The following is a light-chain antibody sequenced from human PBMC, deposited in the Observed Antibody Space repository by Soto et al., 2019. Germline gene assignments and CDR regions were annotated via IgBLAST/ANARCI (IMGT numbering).Light chain of an antibody. Sequence: ELVMTQSPATLSASPGDRAPLSGRASQSVRSNLAWYQQKPGQAPRLLIYGASKRATGIPDRFSGSGSGTDFTLTISRLEPEDFAVYYCQQYGSAPPITFGQGTRLEIK. CDR3: QQYGSAPPIT. J-gene: IGKJ5*01. V-gene: IGKV3-20*01. CDR2: GAS. CDR1: QSVRSN.